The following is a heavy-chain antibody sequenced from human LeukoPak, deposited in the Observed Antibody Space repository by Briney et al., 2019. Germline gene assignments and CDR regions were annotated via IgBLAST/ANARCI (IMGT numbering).Heavy chain of an antibody. V-gene: IGHV3-23*01. CDR2: ISGSGGST. D-gene: IGHD3-22*01. Sequence: GGSLRPSCAASGFTFSSYAMSWFRQPPGKGREWVSVISGSGGSTYYADSVKGRFTISRDNSKNTLYLQMNSLRAEDTAVYYCAKPKDSSGYVEYFQHWGQGTLVTVSS. CDR3: AKPKDSSGYVEYFQH. CDR1: GFTFSSYA. J-gene: IGHJ1*01.